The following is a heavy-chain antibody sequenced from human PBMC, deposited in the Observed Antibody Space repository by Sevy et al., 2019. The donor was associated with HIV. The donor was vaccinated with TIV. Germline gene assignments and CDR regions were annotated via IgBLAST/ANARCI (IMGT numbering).Heavy chain of an antibody. CDR1: GGSITSNY. CDR2: IYDDGST. CDR3: AGEGRPDSRRYYFMPRQLYFDN. V-gene: IGHV4-59*01. D-gene: IGHD3-22*01. J-gene: IGHJ4*02. Sequence: SETLSLTCTVSGGSITSNYWSWIRQPPGRGLEWIGYIYDDGSTNYNPSLKSRVTMSLDTSKNQFSLRLTFVTVADTAVYFCAGEGRPDSRRYYFMPRQLYFDNWGLGTLVTVSS.